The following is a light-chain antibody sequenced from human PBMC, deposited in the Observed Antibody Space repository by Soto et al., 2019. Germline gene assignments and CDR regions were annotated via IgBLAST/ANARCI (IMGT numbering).Light chain of an antibody. CDR1: QSVSSSY. CDR2: AAS. J-gene: IGKJ4*01. Sequence: EIVLTQSPGTLSLSPGERATLSCRASQSVSSSYLAWYQQKPGQAPRLLIYAASTRATGIPARFSGSGSGTDFTLTISSLEPEDFAVYYCQQHADWPLTFGGGTKVEIK. CDR3: QQHADWPLT. V-gene: IGKV3D-20*02.